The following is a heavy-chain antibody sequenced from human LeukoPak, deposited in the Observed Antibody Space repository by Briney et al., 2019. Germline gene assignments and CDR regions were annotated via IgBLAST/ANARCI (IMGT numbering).Heavy chain of an antibody. CDR1: GGIFSNYS. CDR3: AKDRASSSWSRDAFDI. V-gene: IGHV1-69*05. D-gene: IGHD6-13*01. CDR2: LIPIFGTA. Sequence: ASVKVSCKACGGIFSNYSISWVRQARGQGLEWVGGLIPIFGTANYAQKFQGRVTITTDESTSTVYMEVSSVRFEDMAVYYCAKDRASSSWSRDAFDIWGQGTVVTVSS. J-gene: IGHJ3*02.